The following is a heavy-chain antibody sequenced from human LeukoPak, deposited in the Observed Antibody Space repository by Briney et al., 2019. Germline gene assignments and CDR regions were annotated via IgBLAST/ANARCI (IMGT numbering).Heavy chain of an antibody. J-gene: IGHJ5*02. CDR1: GFTFSSYA. Sequence: GGSLRLSCAASGFTFSSYAMSWVRQAPGKGLEWVAGISSDGNIRHLTDSVKGRFSISRDNSGTTLNLQMNSLRPEDTAVYYCTRVIRAQFDPWGQGTLVTVAS. CDR2: ISSDGNIR. V-gene: IGHV3-30*10. CDR3: TRVIRAQFDP.